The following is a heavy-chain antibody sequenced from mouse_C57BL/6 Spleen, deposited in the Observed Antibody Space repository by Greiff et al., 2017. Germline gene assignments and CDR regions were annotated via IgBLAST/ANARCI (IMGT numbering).Heavy chain of an antibody. V-gene: IGHV1-64*01. CDR3: ARPDYYGSRPLAY. J-gene: IGHJ3*01. CDR1: GYTFTSYW. CDR2: IHPNSGST. Sequence: QVQLKQPGAELVKPGASVTLSCKASGYTFTSYWMHWVKQRPGQGLEWIGMIHPNSGSTNYNEKFKSKATLTVDKSSSTAYMQLSSLTSEDSAVYYCARPDYYGSRPLAYWGQGTLVTVSA. D-gene: IGHD1-1*01.